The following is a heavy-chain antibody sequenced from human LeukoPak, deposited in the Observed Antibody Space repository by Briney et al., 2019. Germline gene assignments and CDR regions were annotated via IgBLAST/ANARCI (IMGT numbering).Heavy chain of an antibody. V-gene: IGHV1-46*01. J-gene: IGHJ4*02. CDR2: INPSGGST. D-gene: IGHD2-15*01. CDR3: ARGVTPIVVVVAHMVVDFDY. Sequence: ASVKVSCKASGYTFTSYYMHWVRQAPGQGLEWMGIINPSGGSTSYAQKFQGRVTMTRDTSTSTVYMELSSLRSEDTAVYYCARGVTPIVVVVAHMVVDFDYWGQGTLVTVSS. CDR1: GYTFTSYY.